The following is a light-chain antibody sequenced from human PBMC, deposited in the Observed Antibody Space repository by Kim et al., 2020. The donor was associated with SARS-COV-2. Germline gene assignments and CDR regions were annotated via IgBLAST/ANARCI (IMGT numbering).Light chain of an antibody. Sequence: SGSTGKRAPLSRRASQTVINYLAWDKQNPAQAPRLLIYDASSRATGIPDRFSGSGSGTEFTLTISSLQSEDLALYYCQQYMDWRVTFGQGTKLEI. V-gene: IGKV3-15*01. CDR1: QTVINY. J-gene: IGKJ1*01. CDR3: QQYMDWRVT. CDR2: DAS.